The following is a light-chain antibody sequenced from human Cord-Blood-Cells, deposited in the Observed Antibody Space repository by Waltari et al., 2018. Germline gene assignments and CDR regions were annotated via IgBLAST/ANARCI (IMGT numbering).Light chain of an antibody. CDR3: QQYGSSPYT. CDR2: GAS. V-gene: IGKV3-20*01. CDR1: QSVSSGD. Sequence: EIVLTQSPGTLSLSPGERATLSCRASQSVSSGDLAWYQQKTGQAPRLLIYGASSRATGIPDRFSGSGSGTDFTLTISRLEPEDFAVYYCQQYGSSPYTFGQGTKLEIK. J-gene: IGKJ2*01.